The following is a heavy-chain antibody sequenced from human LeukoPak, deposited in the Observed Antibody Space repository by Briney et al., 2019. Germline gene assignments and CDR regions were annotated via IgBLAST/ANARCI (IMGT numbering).Heavy chain of an antibody. CDR3: ARASWIQLWLRPYTLDY. V-gene: IGHV1-2*02. D-gene: IGHD5-18*01. CDR2: INPNSGGT. Sequence: ASVKVSCKASGYTFTGYYMHWVRQAPGQGLEWMGWINPNSGGTNYAQKFQGRVTMTRDTSISTAYMELSRLRSDDTAVYYCARASWIQLWLRPYTLDYWGQGTLVTVSS. J-gene: IGHJ4*02. CDR1: GYTFTGYY.